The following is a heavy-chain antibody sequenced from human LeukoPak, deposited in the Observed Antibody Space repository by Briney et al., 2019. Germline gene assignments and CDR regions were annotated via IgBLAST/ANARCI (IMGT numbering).Heavy chain of an antibody. Sequence: GGSLRLSCAASGFTFSSYWMHWVRQAPGKGLVWVSRINSDGSSTIYADSVKGRFTISRDNAKNTLYLQMNSLRAEDTAVHYSTTAPRFYGDYGCDYWGQGTLVTVSS. CDR1: GFTFSSYW. CDR3: TTAPRFYGDYGCDY. V-gene: IGHV3-74*01. J-gene: IGHJ4*02. CDR2: INSDGSST. D-gene: IGHD4-17*01.